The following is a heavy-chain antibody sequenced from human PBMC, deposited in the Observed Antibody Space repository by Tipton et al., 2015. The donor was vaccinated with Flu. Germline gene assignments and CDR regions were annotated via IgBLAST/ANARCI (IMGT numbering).Heavy chain of an antibody. CDR3: ARDEVGATTMTWFDP. Sequence: QLVQSGAEVKKPGASVKVSCKASGYTFTSYYMHWVRQAPGQGLEWMGIINPSGGSTSYAQKFQGRVTMTRDTSTSTVYMELSSLRSEDTAVYYCARDEVGATTMTWFDPGGQGTLVTVSS. CDR2: INPSGGST. D-gene: IGHD1-26*01. CDR1: GYTFTSYY. V-gene: IGHV1-46*01. J-gene: IGHJ5*02.